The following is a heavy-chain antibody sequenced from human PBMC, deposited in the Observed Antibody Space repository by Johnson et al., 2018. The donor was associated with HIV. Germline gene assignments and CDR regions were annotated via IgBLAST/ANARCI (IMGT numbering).Heavy chain of an antibody. D-gene: IGHD2/OR15-2a*01. J-gene: IGHJ3*02. V-gene: IGHV3-66*01. CDR1: GFTFSSYA. CDR2: IYSSGST. Sequence: VQLVESGGGLVKPGGSLRLSCAASGFTFSSYAMHWVRQAPGKGLEWVAVIYSSGSTYYADSVKGRFTISRDNSKNTLYLQINSLRAEDTAVYYCARDALEAFQAFDIWGQGTMVTVSS. CDR3: ARDALEAFQAFDI.